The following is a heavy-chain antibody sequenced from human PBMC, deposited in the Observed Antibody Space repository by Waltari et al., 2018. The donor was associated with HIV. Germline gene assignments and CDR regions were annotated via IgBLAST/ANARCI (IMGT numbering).Heavy chain of an antibody. CDR1: AVSISRSHW. J-gene: IGHJ6*02. D-gene: IGHD6-19*01. Sequence: QVQLQESGPGLVKPSGTLFLTCAVSAVSISRSHWWSWVRQPPGKGLEWVGEIYHSGSTNYTPCLKSRVTISADKSKNQFSLNLRSVTAADTAIYYCARGLAVAGLYYYGMDVWGQGTSVTVSS. CDR2: IYHSGST. CDR3: ARGLAVAGLYYYGMDV. V-gene: IGHV4-4*02.